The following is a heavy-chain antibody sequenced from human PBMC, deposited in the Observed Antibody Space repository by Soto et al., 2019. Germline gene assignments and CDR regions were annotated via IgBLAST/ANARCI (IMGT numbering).Heavy chain of an antibody. Sequence: PGGTLRLSCASSGFPFSNDWMSWVRQAPGKGLDWVGRIKSKTDGWTTDSAAPVKGRFTISRDDSKNTLYLQMXFLKTEDTPVYFCTTDGLAQVQRQAFHIWAQGTSFTV. V-gene: IGHV3-15*01. CDR3: TTDGLAQVQRQAFHI. CDR2: IKSKTDGWTT. D-gene: IGHD1-1*01. CDR1: GFPFSNDW. J-gene: IGHJ3*02.